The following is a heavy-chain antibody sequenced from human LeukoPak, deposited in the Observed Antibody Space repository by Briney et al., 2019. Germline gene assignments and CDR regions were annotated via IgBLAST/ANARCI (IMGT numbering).Heavy chain of an antibody. CDR2: IYYSGST. CDR1: GGSISSSSYY. Sequence: SETLSLTCTVPGGSISSSSYYWGWIRQPPGKGLEWIESIYYSGSTYYNPSLKSRVTISVDTSKNQFSLKLSSVTAADTAVYYCARLDIVVVVAALRAPNDYWGQGTLVTVSS. CDR3: ARLDIVVVVAALRAPNDY. V-gene: IGHV4-39*01. D-gene: IGHD2-15*01. J-gene: IGHJ4*02.